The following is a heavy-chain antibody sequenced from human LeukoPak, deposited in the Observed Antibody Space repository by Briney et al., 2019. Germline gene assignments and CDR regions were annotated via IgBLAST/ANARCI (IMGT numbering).Heavy chain of an antibody. CDR3: AKVPRGKWELEYFDY. Sequence: PGGSLRLSCAASGFTFSSYGMHWVRQAPGKGLEWVAVISYDGSNKYYADSVKGRFTISRDNSKNTLYLQMNSLRAEDTAVYYCAKVPRGKWELEYFDYWGQGTLVTVSS. CDR1: GFTFSSYG. D-gene: IGHD1-26*01. J-gene: IGHJ4*02. CDR2: ISYDGSNK. V-gene: IGHV3-30*18.